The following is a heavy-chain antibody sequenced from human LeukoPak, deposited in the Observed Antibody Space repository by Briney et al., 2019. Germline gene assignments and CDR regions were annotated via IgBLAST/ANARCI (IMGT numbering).Heavy chain of an antibody. J-gene: IGHJ5*02. V-gene: IGHV4-39*01. D-gene: IGHD2-2*02. CDR1: GDSITLTSYY. CDR2: IYFSGTT. Sequence: PSETLSLTCSVSGDSITLTSYYWAWIRQPPGKGLEWIGSIYFSGTTNYNPSLQSRVTISVDTSRNQFSLILSSLTATDTAVYYCARQIRYTYDPNWFHPWSQGALVTVSS. CDR3: ARQIRYTYDPNWFHP.